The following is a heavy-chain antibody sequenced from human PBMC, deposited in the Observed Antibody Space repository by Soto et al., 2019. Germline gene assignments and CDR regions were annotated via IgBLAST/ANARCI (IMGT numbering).Heavy chain of an antibody. V-gene: IGHV1-24*01. CDR3: ATLGSTKPSYYYYYGMDV. Sequence: EASVKVSCKVSGYTLTELSMHWVRQAPGKGLEWMGGFDPEDGETIYAQKFQGRVTMTEDTSTDTAYMELSSLRSEDTAVYYCATLGSTKPSYYYYYGMDVWGQGTTVTVSS. CDR2: FDPEDGET. CDR1: GYTLTELS. J-gene: IGHJ6*02. D-gene: IGHD2-2*01.